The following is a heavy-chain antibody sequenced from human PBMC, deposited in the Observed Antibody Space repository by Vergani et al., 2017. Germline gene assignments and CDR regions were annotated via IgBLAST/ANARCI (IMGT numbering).Heavy chain of an antibody. CDR1: GGSISSSSYY. V-gene: IGHV4-31*03. CDR3: AREALICSSTSCYTKNYFDY. D-gene: IGHD2-2*01. CDR2: IYYSGST. J-gene: IGHJ4*02. Sequence: QLQLQESGPGLVKPSETLSLTCTVSGGSISSSSYYWGWIRQPPGKGLEWIGYIYYSGSTYYNPSLKSRVTISVDTSKNQFSLKLSSVTAADTAVYYCAREALICSSTSCYTKNYFDYWGQGTLVTVSS.